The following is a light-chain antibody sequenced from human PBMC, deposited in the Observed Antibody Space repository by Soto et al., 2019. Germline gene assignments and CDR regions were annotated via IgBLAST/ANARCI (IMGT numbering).Light chain of an antibody. CDR3: QQVNVYPST. J-gene: IGKJ4*01. CDR2: DAS. Sequence: QLTQSPSSPSAAMGDRVPITCPSSQGISSYLGWYQQKPGKAPNFLIYDASTLHSGVPSTFSGGGSGTDFTLTISSLQPEDFATYYCQQVNVYPSTFGGGSKVDIK. CDR1: QGISSY. V-gene: IGKV1-9*01.